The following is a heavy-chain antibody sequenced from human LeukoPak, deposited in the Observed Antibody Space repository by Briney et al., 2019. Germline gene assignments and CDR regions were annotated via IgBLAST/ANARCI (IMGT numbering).Heavy chain of an antibody. Sequence: SETLSLTCAVYGGSFSGYYWSWIRQPPGKGLEWIGEINHSGSTNYNPSLKSRVTISVDTSKNQFSLKLSSVTAADTAVYYCARGKEYCSSTSCYVVGCWFDPWGQGTLVTVSS. CDR2: INHSGST. V-gene: IGHV4-34*01. J-gene: IGHJ5*02. CDR1: GGSFSGYY. CDR3: ARGKEYCSSTSCYVVGCWFDP. D-gene: IGHD2-2*01.